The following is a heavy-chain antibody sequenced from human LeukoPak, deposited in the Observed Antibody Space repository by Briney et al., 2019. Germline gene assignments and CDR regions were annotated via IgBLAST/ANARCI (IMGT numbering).Heavy chain of an antibody. CDR1: GFTFSTYW. CDR2: IKQDGSEK. V-gene: IGHV3-7*03. J-gene: IGHJ6*02. Sequence: GGSLRLSCVGSGFTFSTYWMSWVRQAPGKGLEWVANIKQDGSEKHYVDSVKGRFTISRDNAKNSLYLQMNSLGAEDTAVYYCARDSYGVDYYYYGMDVWGQGTTVTVSS. D-gene: IGHD5-18*01. CDR3: ARDSYGVDYYYYGMDV.